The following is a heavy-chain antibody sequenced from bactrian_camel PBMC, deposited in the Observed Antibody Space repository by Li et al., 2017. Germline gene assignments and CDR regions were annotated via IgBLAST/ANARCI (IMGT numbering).Heavy chain of an antibody. V-gene: IGHV3S1*01. CDR3: AARKVARGSHFSLGRAPALRRDEYNF. J-gene: IGHJ4*01. CDR1: GYTYADYC. CDR2: LDSDGLT. Sequence: HVQLVESGGNSVQPGGSLKLSCVRSGYTYADYCMAWFRQAPGKEREEVALLDSDGLTTYTDSVKGRFTISQDNSKNTLFLQMNVLRPEDTAMYYCAARKVARGSHFSLGRAPALRRDEYNFWGQGTQVTVS. D-gene: IGHD2*01.